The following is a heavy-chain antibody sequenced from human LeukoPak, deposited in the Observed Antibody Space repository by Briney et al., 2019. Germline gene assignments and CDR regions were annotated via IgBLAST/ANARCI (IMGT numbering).Heavy chain of an antibody. CDR2: ISTYNGNT. J-gene: IGHJ5*02. D-gene: IGHD3-9*01. CDR1: GYTFSSYG. CDR3: ARDPDISTNWFDP. V-gene: IGHV1-18*01. Sequence: EASVKVSCTASGYTFSSYGISWVRQAPGQGLEWMGWISTYNGNTNYAQKFQGRVTMTTDTSTSTAYMELRSLRSDDTAVYYCARDPDISTNWFDPWGQGTLVTVSS.